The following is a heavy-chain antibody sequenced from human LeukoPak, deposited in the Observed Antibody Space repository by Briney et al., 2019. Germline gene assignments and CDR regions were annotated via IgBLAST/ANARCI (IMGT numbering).Heavy chain of an antibody. CDR3: AKKRGSYYPFDY. J-gene: IGHJ4*02. D-gene: IGHD1-26*01. CDR1: GFTFSTYA. Sequence: PGGSLRLSCAASGFTFSTYATSWVRQAPGKGLEWVSAIGGSGGSTYYAESVKGRFTISRDNSKNTLYLQMNSLRAEDTAVYYCAKKRGSYYPFDYWGQGTLVTVSS. CDR2: IGGSGGST. V-gene: IGHV3-23*01.